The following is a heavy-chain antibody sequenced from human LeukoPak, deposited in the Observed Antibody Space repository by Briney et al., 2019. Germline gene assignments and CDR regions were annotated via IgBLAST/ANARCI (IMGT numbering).Heavy chain of an antibody. V-gene: IGHV1-24*01. CDR3: ATVAGFWGGGPYYFDY. D-gene: IGHD7-27*01. CDR1: GYTLTELS. CDR2: FDPEDGET. J-gene: IGHJ4*02. Sequence: GAAVKVSCKVSGYTLTELSMHWVRQAPGKGLEWMGGFDPEDGETIYAQKFQGIVTMTEDTSTDTAYMELSSLRSEDTAVYYCATVAGFWGGGPYYFDYWGQGTLVTVSS.